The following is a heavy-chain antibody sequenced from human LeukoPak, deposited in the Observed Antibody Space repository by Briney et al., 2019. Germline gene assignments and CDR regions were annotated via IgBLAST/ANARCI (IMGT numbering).Heavy chain of an antibody. V-gene: IGHV1-24*01. CDR2: FDPEDGET. D-gene: IGHD3-3*01. J-gene: IGHJ4*02. CDR3: ATGFDYDFWSGPLFGSDY. CDR1: GYTLTELS. Sequence: ASVKVSCKVSGYTLTELSMHWVRRAPGKGLEWMGGFDPEDGETIYAQKFQGRVTMTEDTSTDTAYMELSSLRSEDTAVYYCATGFDYDFWSGPLFGSDYWGQGTLVTVSS.